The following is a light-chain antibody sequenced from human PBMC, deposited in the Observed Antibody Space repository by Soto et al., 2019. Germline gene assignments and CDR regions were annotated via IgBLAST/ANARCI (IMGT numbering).Light chain of an antibody. CDR3: QQYNSYPFT. Sequence: DIQMTQSPSTLSASVGDRVTITCRASQSISSWLAWYQQKPGKAPKLLIYKASSLESGVPSRFSGSGSGTDFTLTISSLQPDDFATYCCQQYNSYPFTFGPGTKVDIK. CDR2: KAS. CDR1: QSISSW. J-gene: IGKJ3*01. V-gene: IGKV1-5*03.